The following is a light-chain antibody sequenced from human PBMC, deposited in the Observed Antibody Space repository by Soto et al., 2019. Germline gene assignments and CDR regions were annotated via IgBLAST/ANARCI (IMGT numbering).Light chain of an antibody. CDR1: QSVSRY. V-gene: IGKV3-11*01. J-gene: IGKJ1*01. Sequence: EIVLTQSQATLSLSPGERATLSCRASQSVSRYLAWYQQKPGQAPRLLIYDASNRATGIPARFSGSGSGTDFTLTISSLQNEDFAVYYCQQRSNWTPTFGQGTKVDIK. CDR2: DAS. CDR3: QQRSNWTPT.